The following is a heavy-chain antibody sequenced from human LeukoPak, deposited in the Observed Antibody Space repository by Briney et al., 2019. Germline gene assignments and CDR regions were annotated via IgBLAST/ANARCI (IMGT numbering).Heavy chain of an antibody. Sequence: SETLSLTCTVSGGSISRYSWSWIRKPPGKGLEWIGYIYSSGSTNYKPSLKSGVTISIDTAKNQFSLKLNSVTAADTAMYYCARVETSAWSTSYYYYFHMDVWGKGTTVTISS. V-gene: IGHV4-59*01. CDR2: IYSSGST. J-gene: IGHJ6*03. D-gene: IGHD6-19*01. CDR3: ARVETSAWSTSYYYYFHMDV. CDR1: GGSISRYS.